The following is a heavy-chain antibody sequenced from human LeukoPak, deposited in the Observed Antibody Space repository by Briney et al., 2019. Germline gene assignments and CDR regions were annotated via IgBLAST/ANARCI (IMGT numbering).Heavy chain of an antibody. J-gene: IGHJ4*02. V-gene: IGHV3-30*18. CDR3: AKSPYVEMATFDY. Sequence: GGSLRLSCAASGFTFSSYGMHWVRQAPGKGLEWVAVISYDGSNKYYADSVKGRFTISRDNSKNTLYLQMNSLRAEDTAVYYCAKSPYVEMATFDYWGQGTLVTVSS. CDR2: ISYDGSNK. D-gene: IGHD5-24*01. CDR1: GFTFSSYG.